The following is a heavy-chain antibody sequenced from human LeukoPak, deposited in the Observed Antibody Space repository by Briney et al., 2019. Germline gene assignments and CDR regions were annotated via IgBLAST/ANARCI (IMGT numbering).Heavy chain of an antibody. V-gene: IGHV4-59*07. D-gene: IGHD5-24*01. Sequence: PSDTLSLTCTVSGGSIRSYYWTWLRQPPGKGLEWIGYIYNSGSTNYNPSLKSRVTISVDTSKNQFSLKLSSVTAADTAVYYCARSRDGYNLDYWGQGTLVTVSS. CDR3: ARSRDGYNLDY. CDR2: IYNSGST. J-gene: IGHJ4*02. CDR1: GGSIRSYY.